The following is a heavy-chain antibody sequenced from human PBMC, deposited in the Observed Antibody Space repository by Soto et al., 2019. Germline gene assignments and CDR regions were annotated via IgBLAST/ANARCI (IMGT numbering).Heavy chain of an antibody. D-gene: IGHD5-12*01. Sequence: GGSLRLSCAASGFTFSSYSMNWVRQAPGKGLEWVSYISSSSSTIYYADSVKGRFTISRDNAKNSLYLQMNSLRDEDTAVLFCGGEWPLDIMATKVFDLWGQGTLVTVSS. CDR2: ISSSSSTI. CDR1: GFTFSSYS. V-gene: IGHV3-48*02. CDR3: GGEWPLDIMATKVFDL. J-gene: IGHJ4*01.